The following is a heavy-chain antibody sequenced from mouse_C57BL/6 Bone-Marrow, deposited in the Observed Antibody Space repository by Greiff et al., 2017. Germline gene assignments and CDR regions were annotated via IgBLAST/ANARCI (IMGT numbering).Heavy chain of an antibody. CDR3: ARGDLFYAMGY. V-gene: IGHV1-49*01. CDR2: FTLYSDAT. D-gene: IGHD2-3*01. Sequence: QVQLQQSGAELVRPGSSVKLSCKDSYFAFMASAMHWVKQRPGHGLEWIGSFTLYSDATEYSEHFKGKATLTANTSSSTAYMELRSLTSGESAVYYCARGDLFYAMGYWGQGTSVTVSS. J-gene: IGHJ4*01. CDR1: YFAFMASA.